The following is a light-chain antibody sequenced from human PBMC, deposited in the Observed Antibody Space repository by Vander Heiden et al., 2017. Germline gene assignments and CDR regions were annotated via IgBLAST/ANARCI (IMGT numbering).Light chain of an antibody. CDR2: WAS. Sequence: DIVMTQSPDSLAVSLGERATINCKSSQSVVDSYNNKKYLAWYQLKTGQPPKLVIYWASTREAGVPDRFSGSGSGTDFSLTINSLQAEDVAVYYCQQDYSSPPTFSQGTKLEVK. V-gene: IGKV4-1*01. CDR3: QQDYSSPPT. J-gene: IGKJ1*01. CDR1: QSVVDSYNNKKY.